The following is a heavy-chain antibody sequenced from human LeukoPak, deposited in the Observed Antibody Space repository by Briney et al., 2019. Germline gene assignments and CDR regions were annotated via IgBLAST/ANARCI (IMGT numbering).Heavy chain of an antibody. CDR2: ISGSGDNT. CDR3: ARLYGGNSRGDY. V-gene: IGHV3-23*01. D-gene: IGHD4-23*01. CDR1: GFTFSSYA. Sequence: GGSLRLSCAASGFTFSSYAMSWVRQAPGKGLEWVSGISGSGDNTYYADSVKGRFTISRDNSKNTLYLQMNSLRAEDTAVYYCARLYGGNSRGDYWGQGTLVTVSS. J-gene: IGHJ4*02.